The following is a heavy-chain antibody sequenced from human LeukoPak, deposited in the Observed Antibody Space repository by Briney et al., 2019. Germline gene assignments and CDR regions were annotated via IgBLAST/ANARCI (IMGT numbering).Heavy chain of an antibody. V-gene: IGHV3-11*01. CDR3: VRVKVAHLDY. CDR1: GFTFSDYY. Sequence: GGSLRLSCAASGFTFSDYYMSWIRQAPGKGLEWVSYIGSSGATIYYADSMKGRFTISRDNAKNSLYLQMNSVRAEDTAVYYCVRVKVAHLDYWGQGTLVTVSS. CDR2: IGSSGATI. J-gene: IGHJ4*02.